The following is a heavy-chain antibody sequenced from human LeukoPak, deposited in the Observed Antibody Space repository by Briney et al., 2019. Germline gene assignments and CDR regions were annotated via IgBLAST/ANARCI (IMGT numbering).Heavy chain of an antibody. CDR3: ARGWLAETTVVTPYNY. D-gene: IGHD4-23*01. V-gene: IGHV1-69*13. Sequence: SVKVSCKASGGIFSNYALNWVRQAPGQGLEWMGGIIPIFGTAHYAQKFQGRVTITADESTSTAYTELRSLRSEDTAVYYCARGWLAETTVVTPYNYWGQGTLVTVSS. CDR1: GGIFSNYA. CDR2: IIPIFGTA. J-gene: IGHJ4*02.